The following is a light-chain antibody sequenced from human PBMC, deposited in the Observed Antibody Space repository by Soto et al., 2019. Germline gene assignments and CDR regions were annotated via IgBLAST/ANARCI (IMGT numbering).Light chain of an antibody. CDR2: GAS. J-gene: IGKJ5*01. CDR1: QSFRGL. V-gene: IGKV3-11*01. Sequence: EVVLTQSPVTLSLSPGERATLSCRASQSFRGLLAWYQQKPGQAPRLLIYGASSRATGIPDRFSGSGSGTDFTLTISSLQPEDFATYYCQQANSFPPDFGQGTRLEI. CDR3: QQANSFPPD.